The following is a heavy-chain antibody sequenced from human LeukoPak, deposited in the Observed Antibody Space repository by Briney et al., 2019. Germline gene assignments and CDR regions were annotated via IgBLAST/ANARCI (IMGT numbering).Heavy chain of an antibody. CDR2: IYYSGST. CDR3: ASSCSTSCYNFDY. Sequence: KPSETLSLTCTVSGGSISSYYWSWIRQPPGKGLEWIGYIYYSGSTNYNPSLKSRVTISVDTSKNQFSLKLSSVTAADTAVYYCASSCSTSCYNFDYWGQGTLVTVSS. D-gene: IGHD2-2*02. J-gene: IGHJ4*02. V-gene: IGHV4-59*01. CDR1: GGSISSYY.